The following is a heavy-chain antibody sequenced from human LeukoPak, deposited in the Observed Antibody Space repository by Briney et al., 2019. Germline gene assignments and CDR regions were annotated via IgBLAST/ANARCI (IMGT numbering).Heavy chain of an antibody. CDR3: ARLIYYGSGSEFDY. CDR1: GYSISSGYY. Sequence: PSETLSLTCAVSGYSISSGYYCGWIRQPPGKGLEWIGSIYHSGSTYYNPSLKSRVTISVDTSKNQFSLKLSSVTAADTAVYYCARLIYYGSGSEFDYWRQGTLVTVCS. CDR2: IYHSGST. V-gene: IGHV4-38-2*01. J-gene: IGHJ4*02. D-gene: IGHD3-10*01.